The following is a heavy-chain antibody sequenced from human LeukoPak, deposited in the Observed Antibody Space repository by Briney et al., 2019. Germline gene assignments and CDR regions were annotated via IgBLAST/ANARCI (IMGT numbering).Heavy chain of an antibody. D-gene: IGHD3-22*01. J-gene: IGHJ4*02. V-gene: IGHV4-4*02. CDR2: IYHSGST. CDR3: ASYDSSGYHY. CDR1: GGSISSSNW. Sequence: SETLSLTCAVSGGSISSSNWWSWVRQPPGKGLEWIGEIYHSGSTNYNPSLKSRVTISVDTSKNQFSLKLSSVTAADTTVYYCASYDSSGYHYWGQGTLVTVSS.